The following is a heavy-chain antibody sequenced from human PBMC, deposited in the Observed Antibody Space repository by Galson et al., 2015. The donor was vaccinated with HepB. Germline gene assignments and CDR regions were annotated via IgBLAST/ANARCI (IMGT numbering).Heavy chain of an antibody. Sequence: SVKVSCKASGYTFTSYAMHWVRQAPGQRLEWMGWINAGNGNTKYSQKFQGRVTITRDTSASTAYMELSSLRSEDTAVYYCARGDYCSSTSCYTGSWFDPWGQGTLVTVSS. J-gene: IGHJ5*02. CDR1: GYTFTSYA. CDR3: ARGDYCSSTSCYTGSWFDP. V-gene: IGHV1-3*01. D-gene: IGHD2-2*02. CDR2: INAGNGNT.